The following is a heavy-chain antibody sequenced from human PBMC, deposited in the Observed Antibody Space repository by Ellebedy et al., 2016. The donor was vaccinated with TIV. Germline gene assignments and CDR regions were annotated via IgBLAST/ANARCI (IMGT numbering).Heavy chain of an antibody. Sequence: AASVKVSCKASGYTFTSYDINWVRQATGQGLEWMGWMNANTGNTGYARKFQGRVTMTRDTSISTAYMELSSLRSEDTAVYYCMRGSGKDGRDWFDPWGQGTPVTVSS. CDR2: MNANTGNT. J-gene: IGHJ5*02. V-gene: IGHV1-8*01. CDR1: GYTFTSYD. D-gene: IGHD3-10*02. CDR3: MRGSGKDGRDWFDP.